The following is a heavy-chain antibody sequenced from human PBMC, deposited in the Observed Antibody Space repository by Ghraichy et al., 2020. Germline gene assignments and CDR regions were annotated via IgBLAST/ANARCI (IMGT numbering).Heavy chain of an antibody. J-gene: IGHJ4*02. CDR2: ISYDGSNK. CDR1: GFTFSSYA. V-gene: IGHV3-30*04. CDR3: ARWLREDYYFDY. D-gene: IGHD5-12*01. Sequence: GGSLRLSCAASGFTFSSYAMHWVRQAPGKGLEWVAVISYDGSNKYYADSVKGRFTISRDNSKNTLYLQMNSLRAEDTAVYYCARWLREDYYFDYWGQGTLVTVSS.